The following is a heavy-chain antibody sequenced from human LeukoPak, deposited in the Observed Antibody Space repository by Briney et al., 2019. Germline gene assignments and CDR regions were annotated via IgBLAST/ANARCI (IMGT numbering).Heavy chain of an antibody. J-gene: IGHJ6*02. D-gene: IGHD3-9*01. Sequence: ASVKVSCKASGYTFTGYYMHWVRQAPGQGREWMGWINPNSGGTNYAQKFQGRVTMTRDTSISTAYMELSRLRSDDTAVYYCARGEYYDILTGNGDYYYYGMDVWGQGTTVTVSS. V-gene: IGHV1-2*02. CDR1: GYTFTGYY. CDR2: INPNSGGT. CDR3: ARGEYYDILTGNGDYYYYGMDV.